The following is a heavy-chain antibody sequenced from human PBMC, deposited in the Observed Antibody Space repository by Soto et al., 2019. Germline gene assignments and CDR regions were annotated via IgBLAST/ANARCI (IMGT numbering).Heavy chain of an antibody. Sequence: LSLTCAVYGGSFSGYYWSWIRQPPGKGLEWIGEINHSGSTNYNPSLKSRVTISVDTSKNQFSLKLSSVTAADTAVYYCAGGRWFRDYWGQGTLVTVSS. CDR2: INHSGST. V-gene: IGHV4-34*01. CDR3: AGGRWFRDY. D-gene: IGHD2-15*01. CDR1: GGSFSGYY. J-gene: IGHJ4*02.